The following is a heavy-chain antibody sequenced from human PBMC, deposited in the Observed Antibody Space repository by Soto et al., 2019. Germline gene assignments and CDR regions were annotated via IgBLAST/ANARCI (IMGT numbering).Heavy chain of an antibody. J-gene: IGHJ4*02. CDR1: GTSFVTYY. Sequence: LEILSLTCAVSGTSFVTYYWSWIRQPPGKGLEWIGYIFYSGRLKYNPSLKSRLTISVDPPKNQISLRLTSVTAADTAVYYCAREGGGYRFDYWGQGALVTVSS. CDR3: AREGGGYRFDY. V-gene: IGHV4-59*01. CDR2: IFYSGRL. D-gene: IGHD1-26*01.